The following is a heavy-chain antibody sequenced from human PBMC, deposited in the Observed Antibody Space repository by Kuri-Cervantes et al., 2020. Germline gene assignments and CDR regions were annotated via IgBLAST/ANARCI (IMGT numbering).Heavy chain of an antibody. Sequence: ASVKVSCKASGYTFTGYYMHWVRQAPGQGLEWMGWINPNSGGTNYAQKFQGRVTMTRDTSISTAYMELSRLRSDDTAVYYCARSGVGVSTSCYAYWGQGTLVTVSS. CDR1: GYTFTGYY. V-gene: IGHV1-2*02. CDR3: ARSGVGVSTSCYAY. CDR2: INPNSGGT. J-gene: IGHJ4*02. D-gene: IGHD2-2*01.